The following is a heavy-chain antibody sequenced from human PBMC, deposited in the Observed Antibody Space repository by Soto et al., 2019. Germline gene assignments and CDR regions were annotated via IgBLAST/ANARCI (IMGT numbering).Heavy chain of an antibody. CDR3: ARVGLLSSHHGMDV. D-gene: IGHD3-3*01. CDR1: GYTFTSYA. V-gene: IGHV1-3*05. Sequence: QFQLVQSGAEEKKPGASVKVSCKASGYTFTSYARHWVRQAPGQRLEWMGWINAGNGNTKYSQKFQGRVTITRDTSASTAYMELSSLRSEDTAVYYCARVGLLSSHHGMDVWGQGTTVTVSS. CDR2: INAGNGNT. J-gene: IGHJ6*02.